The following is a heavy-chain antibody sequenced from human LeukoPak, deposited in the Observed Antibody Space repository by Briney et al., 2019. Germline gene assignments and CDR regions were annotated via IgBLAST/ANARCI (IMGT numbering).Heavy chain of an antibody. D-gene: IGHD1-26*01. Sequence: PSETLSLTCAVYGGSFSGYYWSWIRQPPGKGLEWIGEINHSGSTNYNPSLKSRVTISVDTSKNQFSLKLSSVTAADTAVYYYARGLMGATPFDYWGQGTLVTVSS. CDR3: ARGLMGATPFDY. J-gene: IGHJ4*02. CDR1: GGSFSGYY. CDR2: INHSGST. V-gene: IGHV4-34*01.